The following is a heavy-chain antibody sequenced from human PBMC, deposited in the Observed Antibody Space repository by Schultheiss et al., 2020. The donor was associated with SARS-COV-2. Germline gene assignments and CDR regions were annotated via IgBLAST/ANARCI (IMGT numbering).Heavy chain of an antibody. J-gene: IGHJ4*02. CDR2: IWYDGSNK. D-gene: IGHD2-21*02. CDR1: GDTSMSDA. Sequence: GGSLRLSCAASGDTSMSDAMHWVRQAPGKGLEWVAVIWYDGSNKYYADSVKGRFTNSRDNSKNTLYLQMNSLRAEDTAVYYCAKEEYCGGDCYPARTTPSDYWGQGTLVTVSS. CDR3: AKEEYCGGDCYPARTTPSDY. V-gene: IGHV3-30*02.